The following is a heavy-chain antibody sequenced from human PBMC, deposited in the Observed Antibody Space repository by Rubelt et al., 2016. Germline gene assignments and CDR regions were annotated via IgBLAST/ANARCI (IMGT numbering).Heavy chain of an antibody. J-gene: IGHJ4*02. Sequence: QVQLVQSGAEVKKPGASVKVSCKASGYTFTSYGISWVRQAPGQGLEWMGWISAYNGNTDDAQKLQGRVTMTTDTSTSTAYMELRSLRSDDTAVYYCARDPLPVRGVIMTPTHWGQGTLVTVSS. CDR2: ISAYNGNT. V-gene: IGHV1-18*01. CDR3: ARDPLPVRGVIMTPTH. CDR1: GYTFTSYG. D-gene: IGHD3-10*01.